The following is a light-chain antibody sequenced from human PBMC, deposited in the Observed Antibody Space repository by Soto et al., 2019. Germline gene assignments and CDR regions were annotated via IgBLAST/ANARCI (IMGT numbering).Light chain of an antibody. CDR1: QAINIY. V-gene: IGKV1-27*01. CDR3: QKYDAAPLT. CDR2: DAS. J-gene: IGKJ4*01. Sequence: DIPMTQSPSSLCASVGATVTISCRASQAINIYLAWYQQKPGKLPDLLIYDASTLQIGVSSRFSGSGYGTDFTLTISNLQPEDVAIYYCQKYDAAPLTFGGGTKVEIK.